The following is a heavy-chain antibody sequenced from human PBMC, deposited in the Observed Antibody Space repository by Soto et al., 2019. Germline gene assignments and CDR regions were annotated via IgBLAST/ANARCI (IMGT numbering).Heavy chain of an antibody. D-gene: IGHD6-13*01. CDR2: ISAYTGNT. Sequence: ASVKVSCKASGYTFTSYGISWVRQAPGQGLEWMGWISAYTGNTNYAQKLQGRVTMTTDTSTSTAYMDLRSLRSDDTAVYYGAGAATAAANWFETWGQESLCAVAS. CDR3: AGAATAAANWFET. J-gene: IGHJ5*02. V-gene: IGHV1-18*01. CDR1: GYTFTSYG.